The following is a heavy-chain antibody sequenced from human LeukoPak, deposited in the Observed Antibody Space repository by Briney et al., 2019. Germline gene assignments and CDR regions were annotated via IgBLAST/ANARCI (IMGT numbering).Heavy chain of an antibody. CDR3: ASNPPNTGDFYY. D-gene: IGHD1-1*01. CDR1: GYTFTNLD. Sequence: ASVKVSCKTSGYTFTNLDINWLRQAPGQGLEWMGWMSPNSGDTGYAQKFQGRVSMTRDTSISTAYMELSSLRSEDTAVYYCASNPPNTGDFYYWGLGSLVTVSS. CDR2: MSPNSGDT. V-gene: IGHV1-8*01. J-gene: IGHJ4*02.